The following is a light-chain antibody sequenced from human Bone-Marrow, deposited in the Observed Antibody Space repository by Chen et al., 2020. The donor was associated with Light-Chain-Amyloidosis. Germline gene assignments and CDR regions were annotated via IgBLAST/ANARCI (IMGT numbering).Light chain of an antibody. CDR3: QVWDRSSDRPV. CDR2: DDS. CDR1: NIGSTS. J-gene: IGLJ3*02. Sequence: SYVRPPPSPVSGAPGQPAKNACGGNNIGSTSVHWYQQPPGQAPLLVVYDDSDRPSGIPERLSGSNSGNTATLTISRVEAGDEADYYCQVWDRSSDRPVFGGGTKLTVL. V-gene: IGLV3-21*02.